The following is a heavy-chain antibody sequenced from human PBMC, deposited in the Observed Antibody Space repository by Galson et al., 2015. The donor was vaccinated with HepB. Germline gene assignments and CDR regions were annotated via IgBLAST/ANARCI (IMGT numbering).Heavy chain of an antibody. D-gene: IGHD3-3*01. CDR2: IDNSGNTV. Sequence: SLRLSCAASGFSFSDYNMNWVRQAPGKGLEWLSYIDNSGNTVYYADSMKGRFTISRDNAKNSLYLQMNSLSADDTAVYYCARERVVIPPTGMDVWGQGTTVTVSS. CDR3: ARERVVIPPTGMDV. V-gene: IGHV3-11*01. J-gene: IGHJ6*02. CDR1: GFSFSDYN.